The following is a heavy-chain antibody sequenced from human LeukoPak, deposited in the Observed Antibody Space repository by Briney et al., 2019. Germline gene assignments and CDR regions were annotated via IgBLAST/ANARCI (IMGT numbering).Heavy chain of an antibody. V-gene: IGHV4-4*07. Sequence: ASETLSLTCTVSGVSISSYYWSWIRQSAGKGLEWIGRIYTSGSTYYNPSLKSRVTISLDTSRNQFSLKLNSVTAADTAVYYCAKSNGYGLIDIWGQGTMVTVTS. CDR2: IYTSGST. CDR3: AKSNGYGLIDI. D-gene: IGHD3-22*01. J-gene: IGHJ3*02. CDR1: GVSISSYY.